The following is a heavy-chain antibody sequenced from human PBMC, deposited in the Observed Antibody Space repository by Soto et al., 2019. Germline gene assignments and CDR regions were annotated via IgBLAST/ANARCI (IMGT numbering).Heavy chain of an antibody. J-gene: IGHJ3*02. CDR3: TTGSNHFLMEDAFDI. D-gene: IGHD1-26*01. Sequence: GASVKVSCKVSGNTLSEFSRHWVRQGPGKGLEWMGGFDPDDGETLYAPKFQDRLSMTEDTSTDTAYMELSSLGSEDTAVYYCTTGSNHFLMEDAFDIWG. V-gene: IGHV1-24*01. CDR2: FDPDDGET. CDR1: GNTLSEFS.